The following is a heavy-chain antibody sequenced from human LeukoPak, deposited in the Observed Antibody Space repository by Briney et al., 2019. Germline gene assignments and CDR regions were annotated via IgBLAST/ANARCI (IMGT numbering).Heavy chain of an antibody. CDR1: GGSISSYY. J-gene: IGHJ5*02. CDR2: IYTSGST. CDR3: ARHKLPECWFDP. V-gene: IGHV4-4*09. D-gene: IGHD1-14*01. Sequence: SETLSLTCTVSGGSISSYYWSWIRQPPGKGLEWIGYIYTSGSTNYNPSLKSRVTISVDTSKNQSSLKLSSVTAADTAVYYCARHKLPECWFDPWGQGTLVTVSS.